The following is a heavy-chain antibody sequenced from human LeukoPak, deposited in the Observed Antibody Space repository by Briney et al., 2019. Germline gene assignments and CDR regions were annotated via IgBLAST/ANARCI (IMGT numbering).Heavy chain of an antibody. D-gene: IGHD2-15*01. V-gene: IGHV3-21*01. J-gene: IGHJ3*02. CDR2: ISNSSSYI. CDR1: GFIFRSYS. CDR3: ARDGYCSGGSCFNI. Sequence: PGGSLRLSCAACGFIFRSYSMNWVRQAPGKGLEGVSSISNSSSYIYYADSVKGRFTISRDNAKNSLYLQMNSLRAEDTAVYYCARDGYCSGGSCFNIWGQGTMVTVSS.